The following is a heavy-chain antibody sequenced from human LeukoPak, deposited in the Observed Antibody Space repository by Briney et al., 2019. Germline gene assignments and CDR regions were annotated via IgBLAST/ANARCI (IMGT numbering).Heavy chain of an antibody. D-gene: IGHD3-10*01. Sequence: KSSETLSLTCAVYGGSFSGYYWSWIRQPPGKVLEWIGEIIHSGSTNYNPSLKSRVTISIDTSKNQFSLQLSSVTAADTAVYHCARRTVRGVIKYWDQGTQVTVSS. V-gene: IGHV4-34*12. CDR2: IIHSGST. CDR1: GGSFSGYY. J-gene: IGHJ4*02. CDR3: ARRTVRGVIKY.